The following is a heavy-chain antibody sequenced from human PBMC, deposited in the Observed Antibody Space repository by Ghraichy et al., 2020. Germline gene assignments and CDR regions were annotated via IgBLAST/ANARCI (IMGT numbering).Heavy chain of an antibody. CDR1: GGTFSSYG. CDR3: ARGVLRVLEWLIHENYHYYAMDV. Sequence: SVKVSCKASGGTFSSYGFSWVRQAPGQGLEWMGGIIPMFGTANYAQKFQGGVTITADESTSTAYMELSSLRSEDTAVYYCARGVLRVLEWLIHENYHYYAMDVWGQGTTVTVSS. CDR2: IIPMFGTA. D-gene: IGHD3-3*01. V-gene: IGHV1-69*13. J-gene: IGHJ6*02.